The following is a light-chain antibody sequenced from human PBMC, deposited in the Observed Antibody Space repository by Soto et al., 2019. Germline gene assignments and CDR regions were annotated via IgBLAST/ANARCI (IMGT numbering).Light chain of an antibody. CDR1: QSISTY. Sequence: DIQMTQSPASLSASVGDRVTIPCRASQSISTYLNWYQQKPGQAPKLLIYGASTLQSGVPSRFSGSGSGTDFTLTISSLQPEDFATYSCQQTYKTPPTFGQGTNVEIK. CDR3: QQTYKTPPT. V-gene: IGKV1-39*01. CDR2: GAS. J-gene: IGKJ1*01.